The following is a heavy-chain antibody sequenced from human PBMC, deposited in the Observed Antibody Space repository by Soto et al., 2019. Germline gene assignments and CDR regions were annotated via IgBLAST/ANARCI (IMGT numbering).Heavy chain of an antibody. V-gene: IGHV3-74*01. CDR1: GFTFSHYG. D-gene: IGHD3-22*01. CDR2: IYSDGSST. J-gene: IGHJ3*02. Sequence: PGWSLGLSCAASGFTFSHYGIHWVRQAPGTGLVWVSRIYSDGSSTSYADSVKGRFTISRDNAKNTLYLQMNSLRAEDTFVYYCARAYNMIGVRSPADAYDIWRQGTMVTVSS. CDR3: ARAYNMIGVRSPADAYDI.